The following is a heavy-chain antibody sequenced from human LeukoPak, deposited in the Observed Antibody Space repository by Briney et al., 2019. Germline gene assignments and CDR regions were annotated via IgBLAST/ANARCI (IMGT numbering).Heavy chain of an antibody. V-gene: IGHV3-7*01. CDR2: IKRDGSEK. Sequence: GGSLRLSCAASGFTFSSYWMTWVRQAPGKGLEWVANIKRDGSEKYYVDSVKGRFTISRDNAKSSLYLQMNSLRAEDTAVYYCARDPSLAARPYWYFDLWGRGTLVTVSS. J-gene: IGHJ2*01. D-gene: IGHD6-6*01. CDR1: GFTFSSYW. CDR3: ARDPSLAARPYWYFDL.